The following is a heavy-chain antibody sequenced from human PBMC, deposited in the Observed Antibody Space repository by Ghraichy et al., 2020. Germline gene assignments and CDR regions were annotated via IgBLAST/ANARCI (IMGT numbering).Heavy chain of an antibody. CDR3: ARGGWAPGGGDYVY. V-gene: IGHV4-31*03. J-gene: IGHJ4*02. CDR2: IYYSGST. CDR1: GGSISSGGYY. D-gene: IGHD4-17*01. Sequence: TCTVSGGSISSGGYYWSWIRQHPGKGLEWIGYIYYSGSTYYNPSLKSRVTISVDTSKNQFSLKLSSVTAADTAVYYCARGGWAPGGGDYVYWGQGTLVTVSS.